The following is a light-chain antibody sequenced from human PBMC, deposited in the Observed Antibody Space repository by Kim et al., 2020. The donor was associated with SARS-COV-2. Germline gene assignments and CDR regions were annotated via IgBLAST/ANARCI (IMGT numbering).Light chain of an antibody. CDR2: GAS. V-gene: IGKV1-5*01. CDR1: ESIGRW. J-gene: IGKJ2*01. Sequence: SASIGDRVTIPCRASESIGRWLDWYQQMPGRPPKLLIFGASTLERGVPARFSGSGSGTDFTLTISSLQPDVFATYYCQQNDGSPHTFGQGTKLEI. CDR3: QQNDGSPHT.